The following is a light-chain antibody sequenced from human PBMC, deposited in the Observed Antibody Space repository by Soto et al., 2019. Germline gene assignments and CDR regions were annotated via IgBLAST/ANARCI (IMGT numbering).Light chain of an antibody. CDR3: QQRNNWPGT. V-gene: IGKV3D-20*02. Sequence: EVVLTQSPGTLSLSPGETATLSCRASQSVSRNYLAWYQQKPGQAPTLLMYDTSYRATGIPDRFSGSGSGTDFSLTISSLEPEDFAVYYCQQRNNWPGTFGQGTRLEIK. CDR2: DTS. J-gene: IGKJ5*01. CDR1: QSVSRNY.